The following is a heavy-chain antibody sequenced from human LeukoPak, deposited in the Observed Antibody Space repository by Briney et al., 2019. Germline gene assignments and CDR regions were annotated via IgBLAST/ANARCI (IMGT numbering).Heavy chain of an antibody. Sequence: PGGSLRLSCAASGFTFSTYYMTWVRQAPGKGLECVSVIYSGGSTHYADSVKGRFTVSRDNSKNTLYLQMNSLRAEDTAMYYCARGLGYCTSTTCLLPFDYRGQGTLVTVSS. D-gene: IGHD2-2*01. CDR3: ARGLGYCTSTTCLLPFDY. CDR1: GFTFSTYY. V-gene: IGHV3-53*01. J-gene: IGHJ4*02. CDR2: IYSGGST.